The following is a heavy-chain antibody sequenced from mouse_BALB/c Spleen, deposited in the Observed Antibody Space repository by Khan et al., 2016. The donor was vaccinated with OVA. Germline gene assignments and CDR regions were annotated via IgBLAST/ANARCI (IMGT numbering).Heavy chain of an antibody. CDR1: GYSFTGYF. CDR2: INPHIGET. Sequence: VQLKQSGPELVKPGASVKISCKASGYSFTGYFMNWVKQSHGKSLEWIGRINPHIGETFYNQKFTGKATLTVDESSSTAHMELRSLASEDSAVYDCARIYRSDFDYWGQGTTLTVSS. CDR3: ARIYRSDFDY. D-gene: IGHD1-1*01. V-gene: IGHV1-20*02. J-gene: IGHJ2*01.